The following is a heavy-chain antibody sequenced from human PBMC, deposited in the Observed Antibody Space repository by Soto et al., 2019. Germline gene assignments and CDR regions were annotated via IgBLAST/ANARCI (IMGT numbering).Heavy chain of an antibody. CDR3: ARDGEGYSYGYCLDY. J-gene: IGHJ4*02. V-gene: IGHV3-30-3*01. CDR1: GFTFSSYA. Sequence: SGGSLRLSCAASGFTFSSYAMHWVRQAPGKGLEWVAVISYDGSNKYYADSVKGRFTISRDNSKNTLYLQMNSLRAEDTAVYYCARDGEGYSYGYCLDYWGQGTLVTVSS. D-gene: IGHD5-18*01. CDR2: ISYDGSNK.